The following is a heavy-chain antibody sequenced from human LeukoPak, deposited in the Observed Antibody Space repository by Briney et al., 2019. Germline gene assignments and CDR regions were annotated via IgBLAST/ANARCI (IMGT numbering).Heavy chain of an antibody. V-gene: IGHV3-21*01. CDR3: ARDLSVGSYYEDYFDY. D-gene: IGHD1-26*01. Sequence: GGSLRLSYAASGFTFSSYSMNWVRQAPGKGLEWVSSISSSSSYIYYADSVKGRFTISRDNAKNSLYLQMNSLRAEDTAVYYCARDLSVGSYYEDYFDYWGQGTLVTVSS. CDR1: GFTFSSYS. CDR2: ISSSSSYI. J-gene: IGHJ4*02.